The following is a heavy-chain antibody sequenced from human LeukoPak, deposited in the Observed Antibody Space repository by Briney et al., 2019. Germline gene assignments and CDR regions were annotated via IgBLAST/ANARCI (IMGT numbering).Heavy chain of an antibody. CDR1: GYTFTGYY. CDR2: INPNSGGT. D-gene: IGHD2-2*01. CDR3: ARDRGGYCSSTSCSRGAFDI. Sequence: GASVKVSCKASGYTFTGYYMHWVRQAPGQGLEWMGWINPNSGGTNYAQKFQGRVTMTRDTSISTAYMELSRLRSDDTAVYYCARDRGGYCSSTSCSRGAFDIWGQGTMVTVSS. V-gene: IGHV1-2*02. J-gene: IGHJ3*02.